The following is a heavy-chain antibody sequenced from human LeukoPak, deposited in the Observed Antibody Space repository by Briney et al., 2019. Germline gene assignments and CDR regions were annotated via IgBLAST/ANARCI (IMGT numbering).Heavy chain of an antibody. CDR2: INPNSGGT. CDR3: ARDKTYYDSSGYYHY. J-gene: IGHJ4*02. D-gene: IGHD3-22*01. CDR1: GYTFTGYY. V-gene: IGHV1-2*02. Sequence: ASVKVSCKASGYTFTGYYMHWVRQAPGQGLEWMGWINPNSGGTNYAQKFQGRVTMTRDTSISTAYMELSRLRSDDTAVYYCARDKTYYDSSGYYHYWGQGTLVTVPS.